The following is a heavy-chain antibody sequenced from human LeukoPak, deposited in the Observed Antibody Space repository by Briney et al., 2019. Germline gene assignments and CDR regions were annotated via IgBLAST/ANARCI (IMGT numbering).Heavy chain of an antibody. CDR3: ASGRYYYDSSGYYQPSPVYYYYGMDV. D-gene: IGHD3-22*01. V-gene: IGHV3-53*01. CDR2: IYSGGST. J-gene: IGHJ6*02. CDR1: GFTVSSNY. Sequence: GGSLRLSCAASGFTVSSNYMSWVRQAPGKGLEWVSVIYSGGSTYYADSVKGRFTISRDNSKNTLYLQMNSLRAEDTAVYYCASGRYYYDSSGYYQPSPVYYYYGMDVWGQGTTVTVSS.